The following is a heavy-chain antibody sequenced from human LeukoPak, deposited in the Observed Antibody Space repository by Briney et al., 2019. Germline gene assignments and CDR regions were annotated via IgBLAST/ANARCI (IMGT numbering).Heavy chain of an antibody. V-gene: IGHV4-38-2*01. CDR3: ARNFSIPILGVVRNNWFDP. J-gene: IGHJ5*02. CDR2: IYHSGST. D-gene: IGHD3-3*01. Sequence: SETLSLTCAVSSYSIIGPYYWGWIRQPPGKGLEWIGSIYHSGSTHYNPSLKSRVTISVDTSKNQFSLKLSSVTAADTAVYYCARNFSIPILGVVRNNWFDPWGQGTLVTVSS. CDR1: SYSIIGPYY.